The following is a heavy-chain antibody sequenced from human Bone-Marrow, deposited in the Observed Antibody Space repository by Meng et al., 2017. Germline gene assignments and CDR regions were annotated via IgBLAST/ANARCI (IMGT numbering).Heavy chain of an antibody. J-gene: IGHJ4*02. CDR3: ASIEVMRRNYFDY. CDR1: GGSISSSSYY. D-gene: IGHD3-16*01. V-gene: IGHV4-39*01. Sequence: QLQLQESGPGLVKPSETLSLTYTVSGGSISSSSYYWGWIRQPPGKGLEWIGSIYYSGSTYYNPSLKSRVTISVDTSKNQFSMKLSSVTAADTAVFYCASIEVMRRNYFDYWGQGTLVTVSS. CDR2: IYYSGST.